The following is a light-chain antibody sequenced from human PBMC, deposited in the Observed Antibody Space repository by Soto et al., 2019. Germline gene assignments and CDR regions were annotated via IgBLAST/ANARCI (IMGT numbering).Light chain of an antibody. J-gene: IGKJ2*01. CDR1: QSVSNSY. V-gene: IGKV3-20*01. CDR3: QQYVSSPRT. Sequence: EIVLTQSRGTLSLSPGERATLSCRASQSVSNSYLAWYQQKPGQAPRLLIYGASSRATGIPDRFSGSGSGTDFTLTISRLDPEDFAVYYCQQYVSSPRTFGQGTKLEIK. CDR2: GAS.